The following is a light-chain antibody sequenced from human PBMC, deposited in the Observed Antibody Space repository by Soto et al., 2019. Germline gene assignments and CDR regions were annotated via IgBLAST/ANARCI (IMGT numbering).Light chain of an antibody. V-gene: IGKV3-15*01. CDR1: QSVATY. CDR2: DAS. CDR3: QHYYQWPSFS. J-gene: IGKJ3*01. Sequence: EIVMTRSPATLSVSAGERVTFSCRASQSVATYVTWYQQKPGQAPRLLIYDASIRATDVPARFSGSGSGTEFTLTISSLQSEDFAVYYCQHYYQWPSFSFGPGTKVDIK.